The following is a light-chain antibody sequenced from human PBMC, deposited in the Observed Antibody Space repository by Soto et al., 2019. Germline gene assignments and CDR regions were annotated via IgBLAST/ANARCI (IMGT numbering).Light chain of an antibody. CDR1: SSNIGTNA. CDR3: AAWDDSVNCVV. CDR2: SDY. J-gene: IGLJ2*01. V-gene: IGLV1-44*01. Sequence: QSVLTQPPSASGTPGQRVTISCSGSSSNIGTNAVNWYQQLPGTAPKLLIYSDYQRPSGVPDRFSASKSGTSASLAISGLESDDEDDYYCAAWDDSVNCVVFGGGTKLTVL.